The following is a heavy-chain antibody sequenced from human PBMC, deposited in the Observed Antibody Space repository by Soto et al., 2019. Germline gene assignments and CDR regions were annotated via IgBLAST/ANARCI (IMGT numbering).Heavy chain of an antibody. V-gene: IGHV3-48*03. CDR1: VFTFSSYE. CDR2: ISSSGSTI. CDR3: ARDHKGGYYYYGMDV. Sequence: GWSLRLSCASSVFTFSSYEMNWVRQAPGKGLEWVSYISSSGSTIYYADSVKGRFTISRDNAKNSLYLQMNSLRAEDTAVYYCARDHKGGYYYYGMDVWGQGTTVTVS. J-gene: IGHJ6*02.